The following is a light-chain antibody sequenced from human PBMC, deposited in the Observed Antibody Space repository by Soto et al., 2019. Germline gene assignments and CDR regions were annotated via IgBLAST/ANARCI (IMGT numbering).Light chain of an antibody. CDR1: QSVSSW. CDR2: DAS. J-gene: IGKJ4*01. CDR3: QKDKTYWVT. V-gene: IGKV1-5*01. Sequence: DIQMTQFPSTLSASVGDRVTITCRASQSVSSWLAWYQQQPGKAPKLLISDASSLKSGVPSRFSGSGSGTEFTLTISSLQPDDFATYYCQKDKTYWVTFGGGTKVEIK.